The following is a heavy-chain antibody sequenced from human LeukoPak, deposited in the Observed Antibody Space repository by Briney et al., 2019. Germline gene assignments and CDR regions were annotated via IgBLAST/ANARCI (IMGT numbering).Heavy chain of an antibody. CDR3: ARYASENYNPNWFDP. V-gene: IGHV3-48*04. CDR1: GFTFSTYN. CDR2: VSGGSDTI. D-gene: IGHD3-10*01. Sequence: GESLKISCAASGFTFSTYNMNWVRQAPGRGLEWVSFVSGGSDTIYYADSVKGRFTISRDNAKNSLYLQMNTLRADDTAVYYCARYASENYNPNWFDPWGQGTLVTVSS. J-gene: IGHJ5*02.